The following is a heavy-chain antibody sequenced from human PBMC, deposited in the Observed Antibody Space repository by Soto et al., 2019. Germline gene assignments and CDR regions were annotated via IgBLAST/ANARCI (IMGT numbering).Heavy chain of an antibody. Sequence: EVRLVESGGGLVQAGGSLRLSCAASGFGFSNYWMTWFRQAPGRGLEWVANIKQDGSEKYYVDSVKGRFVISRDNAKNSLFLQMDSLRAEDTAVYYCTTSYGSGDFPPRWRQGTLVTVSS. D-gene: IGHD3-10*01. V-gene: IGHV3-7*02. CDR3: TTSYGSGDFPPR. CDR1: GFGFSNYW. J-gene: IGHJ4*02. CDR2: IKQDGSEK.